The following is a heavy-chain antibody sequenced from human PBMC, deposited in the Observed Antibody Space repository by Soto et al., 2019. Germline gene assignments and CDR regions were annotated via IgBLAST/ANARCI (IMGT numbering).Heavy chain of an antibody. CDR1: GYTFTSYA. V-gene: IGHV1-3*01. CDR2: INAGNGNT. J-gene: IGHJ4*02. Sequence: ASVKVSCKASGYTFTSYAMHWVRQAPGQRLEWMGWINAGNGNTKYSQKFQGRVTITRDTSASTAYMELSSLRSEDTAVYYCARPTNYYGSGSYYTYFDYWGQGTLVTVSS. CDR3: ARPTNYYGSGSYYTYFDY. D-gene: IGHD3-10*01.